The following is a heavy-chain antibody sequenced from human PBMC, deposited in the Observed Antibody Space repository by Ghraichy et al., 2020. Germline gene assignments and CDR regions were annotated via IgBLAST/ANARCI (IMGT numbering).Heavy chain of an antibody. Sequence: SETLSLTCTVSGGSVSSGSYYWSWIRQPPGKGLEWIGYIYYSGSTNYNPSLKSRVTISVDTSKNQFSLKLSSVTAADTAVYYCARSTTVTTGYFDYWGQGTLVTVSS. J-gene: IGHJ4*02. V-gene: IGHV4-61*01. CDR3: ARSTTVTTGYFDY. CDR1: GGSVSSGSYY. D-gene: IGHD4-17*01. CDR2: IYYSGST.